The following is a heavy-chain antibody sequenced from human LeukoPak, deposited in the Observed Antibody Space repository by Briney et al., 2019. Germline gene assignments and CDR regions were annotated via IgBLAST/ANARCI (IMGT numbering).Heavy chain of an antibody. Sequence: PSETLSLTCTVSGGSISSYYWSWIRQPPGKGLDWIGYIYTSGSTNYNPSLKSRVTISVDTSKNQFSLKLSSVTAADTAVYYCAGSYNWNIGDYWGQGTLVTVS. CDR3: AGSYNWNIGDY. V-gene: IGHV4-4*09. CDR2: IYTSGST. D-gene: IGHD1-1*01. CDR1: GGSISSYY. J-gene: IGHJ4*02.